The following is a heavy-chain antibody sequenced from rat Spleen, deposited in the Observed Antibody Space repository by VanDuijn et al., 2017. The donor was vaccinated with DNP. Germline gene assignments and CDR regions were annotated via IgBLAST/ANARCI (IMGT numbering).Heavy chain of an antibody. V-gene: IGHV5-35*01. CDR2: ITPDGFIT. D-gene: IGHD1-4*01. Sequence: EVQLVESGGGLVQPGRSLKLSCAASGFTFSSNWLNWIRQAPGKGLEWVASITPDGFITYYPDTVKGRFVISRDDAKSSLYLQMNSLKSEDTATYYCARSRLPGYYPFACWGQGTLVTVSS. CDR3: ARSRLPGYYPFAC. CDR1: GFTFSSNW. J-gene: IGHJ3*01.